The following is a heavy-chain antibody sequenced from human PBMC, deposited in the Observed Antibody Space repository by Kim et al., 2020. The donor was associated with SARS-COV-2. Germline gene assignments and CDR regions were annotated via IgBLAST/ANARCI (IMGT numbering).Heavy chain of an antibody. Sequence: SETLSLTCTVSGGSISSSSYYWGWIRQPPGKGLEWIGSIYYSGSTYYNPSLKSRVTISVDTSKNQFSLKLSSVTAADTAVYYCARRSPSIAAAGTHAFDIWGQGTMVTVSS. D-gene: IGHD6-13*01. CDR2: IYYSGST. CDR1: GGSISSSSYY. V-gene: IGHV4-39*01. CDR3: ARRSPSIAAAGTHAFDI. J-gene: IGHJ3*02.